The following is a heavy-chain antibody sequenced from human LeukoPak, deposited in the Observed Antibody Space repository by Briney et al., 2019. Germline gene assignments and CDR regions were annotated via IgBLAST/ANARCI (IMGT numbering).Heavy chain of an antibody. CDR2: IFYSGTT. Sequence: PSETLSLTCTVSGGSISSYYWSWIRQPPGKGLEWIGYIFYSGTTNYNPSLKSRVTISVDTSKNQSSLKLSSVTAADTAVYYCARRGYSSGWYYFDYWGQGTLVTVSS. CDR1: GGSISSYY. J-gene: IGHJ4*02. V-gene: IGHV4-59*08. CDR3: ARRGYSSGWYYFDY. D-gene: IGHD6-19*01.